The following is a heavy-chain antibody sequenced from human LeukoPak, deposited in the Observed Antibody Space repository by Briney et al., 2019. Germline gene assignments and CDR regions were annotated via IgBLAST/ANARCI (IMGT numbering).Heavy chain of an antibody. V-gene: IGHV3-23*01. J-gene: IGHJ4*02. Sequence: GGSLRLSCTASGFTFSSYAMNGVRKSPGKGLEWVSGLSNSGGSAYYADSVKARFTIPRDNSKNTLYLQMDSLRAEDTAVYYCAKENSSSFDCWGQGTLFTVSS. D-gene: IGHD6-13*01. CDR3: AKENSSSFDC. CDR1: GFTFSSYA. CDR2: LSNSGGSA.